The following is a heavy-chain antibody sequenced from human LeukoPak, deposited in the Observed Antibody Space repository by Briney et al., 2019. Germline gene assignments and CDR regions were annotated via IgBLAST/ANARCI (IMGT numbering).Heavy chain of an antibody. CDR2: INTDGSNT. J-gene: IGHJ4*02. Sequence: LGGSLRLSCAASGFTFSSFWMHWVRQAPGKGLVWVSRINTDGSNTIYADSVKGRFTISRDNAKNTLYLQMNSLRAEDTAVYYCATDQSIAGPTTADYWGQGTLVTVSS. CDR3: ATDQSIAGPTTADY. CDR1: GFTFSSFW. V-gene: IGHV3-74*01. D-gene: IGHD1-26*01.